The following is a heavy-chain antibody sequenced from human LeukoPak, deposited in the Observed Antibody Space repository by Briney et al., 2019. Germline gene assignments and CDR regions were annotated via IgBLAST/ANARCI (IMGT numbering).Heavy chain of an antibody. D-gene: IGHD3-3*01. CDR2: ISAYNGNT. CDR1: GYTFTSYG. V-gene: IGHV1-18*01. CDR3: ARDPEWSLGPQFDY. J-gene: IGHJ4*02. Sequence: ASVKVSCKASGYTFTSYGTSWVRQAPGQGLEWMGWISAYNGNTNYAQKLQGRVTMTTDTSTSIAYMELRSLRSDDTAVYYCARDPEWSLGPQFDYWGQGTLVTVSS.